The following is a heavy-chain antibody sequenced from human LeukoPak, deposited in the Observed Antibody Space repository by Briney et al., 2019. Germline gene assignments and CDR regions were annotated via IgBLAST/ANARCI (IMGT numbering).Heavy chain of an antibody. CDR1: GFTFSNAW. CDR3: TTGARITMVRGVMILAEYFQH. J-gene: IGHJ1*01. CDR2: IKSKTDGGTT. Sequence: GGSLRLSCAASGFTFSNAWMSWVRQAPGKGLEWVGRIKSKTDGGTTDYAAPVKGRFTISRDDSKNTLYLQMNSLKTEDTAVYYCTTGARITMVRGVMILAEYFQHWGQGTLVTVSS. V-gene: IGHV3-15*01. D-gene: IGHD3-10*01.